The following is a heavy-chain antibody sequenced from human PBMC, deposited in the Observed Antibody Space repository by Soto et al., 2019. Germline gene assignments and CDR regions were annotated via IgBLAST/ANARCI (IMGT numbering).Heavy chain of an antibody. V-gene: IGHV4-34*01. CDR1: VGFFRGFS. Sequence: QVQLQQWGAGPLRPLETLSLTCGVSVGFFRGFSWAWIPHPQGRGLEWIGEINDRGSINYNPSLKSRVSISVDTSKNHYSLNLRSVTAADTAVYYCARESHDILTGPPWVWYFDLWGRGTLVTVSS. CDR2: INDRGSI. CDR3: ARESHDILTGPPWVWYFDL. J-gene: IGHJ2*01. D-gene: IGHD3-9*01.